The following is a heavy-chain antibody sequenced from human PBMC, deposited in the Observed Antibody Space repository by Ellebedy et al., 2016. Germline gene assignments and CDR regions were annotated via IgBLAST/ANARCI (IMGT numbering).Heavy chain of an antibody. CDR2: IYYSGST. D-gene: IGHD2-21*01. V-gene: IGHV4-61*01. CDR1: GGSVSSGSYY. CDR3: ARVVIDYYGMDV. J-gene: IGHJ6*02. Sequence: SETLSLXCTVSGGSVSSGSYYWSWIRQPPGKGLEWIGYIYYSGSTNYNPSLKSRVTISVDTSKNQFSLKLSSVTAADTAVYYCARVVIDYYGMDVWGQGTTVTVSS.